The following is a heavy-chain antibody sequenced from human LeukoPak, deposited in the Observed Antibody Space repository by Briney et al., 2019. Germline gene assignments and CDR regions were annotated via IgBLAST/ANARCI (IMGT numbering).Heavy chain of an antibody. J-gene: IGHJ2*01. CDR3: AKYRTVGASYWYFDL. Sequence: GGSLRLSCAASGVTLSSYAMSWARQAPGKGLEWVSGISSSGSGGNTYYADSVKGRFTISRDSSKNTLFLHMNTLRAENTAIYYCAKYRTVGASYWYFDLWGRGTLVTVSS. D-gene: IGHD1-26*01. V-gene: IGHV3-23*01. CDR2: ISSSGSGGNT. CDR1: GVTLSSYA.